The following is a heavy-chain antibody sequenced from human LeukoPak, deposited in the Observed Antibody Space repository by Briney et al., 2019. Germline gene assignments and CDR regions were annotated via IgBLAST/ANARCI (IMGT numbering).Heavy chain of an antibody. J-gene: IGHJ3*02. V-gene: IGHV1-24*01. CDR2: FDPDDVNT. CDR1: GYTLSEMS. D-gene: IGHD1/OR15-1a*01. Sequence: ASVKVPCKVSGYTLSEMSMHWVRQAPGEEPEWMGGFDPDDVNTVYAPKFQGRVTMTDDTSTDTAYMELRSLRSDDTAVYYCARTNRAGASDIWGQGTLVTVSS. CDR3: ARTNRAGASDI.